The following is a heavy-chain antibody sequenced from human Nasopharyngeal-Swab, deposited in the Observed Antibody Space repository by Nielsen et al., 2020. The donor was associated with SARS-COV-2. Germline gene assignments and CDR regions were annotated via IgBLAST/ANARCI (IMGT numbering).Heavy chain of an antibody. J-gene: IGHJ4*02. CDR2: INHSGST. D-gene: IGHD2-2*02. V-gene: IGHV4-34*01. Sequence: SETLSLTCAVYGGSFSGYYWSWIRQPPGKGLEWIGEINHSGSTNYNPSLKIRVTISVDTSKNQFSLKLSSVTAADTAVYYCAREGGGATAIFDYWGQGTLVTVSS. CDR3: AREGGGATAIFDY. CDR1: GGSFSGYY.